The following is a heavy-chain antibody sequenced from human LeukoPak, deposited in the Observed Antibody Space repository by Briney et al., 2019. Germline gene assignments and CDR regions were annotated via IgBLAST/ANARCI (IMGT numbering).Heavy chain of an antibody. CDR3: AREAGVGATVY. V-gene: IGHV1-69*05. CDR2: IIPIFGTA. J-gene: IGHJ4*02. CDR1: GGTFSSYA. D-gene: IGHD1-26*01. Sequence: GASVKVSCKASGGTFSSYAISWVRQAPGQGLEWMGRIIPIFGTANYAQKFQGRVTITTDESTSTAYMELSSLRSEDTAVYYCAREAGVGATVYWDQGTLVTVSS.